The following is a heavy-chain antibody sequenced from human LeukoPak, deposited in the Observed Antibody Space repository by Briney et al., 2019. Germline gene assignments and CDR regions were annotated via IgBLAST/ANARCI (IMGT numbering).Heavy chain of an antibody. CDR2: ISAYNGNT. D-gene: IGHD6-13*01. J-gene: IGHJ1*01. V-gene: IGHV1-18*01. CDR1: GYTFTSYG. Sequence: AASVTVSCTASGYTFTSYGISWVRQAPGQGLEWMGWISAYNGNTNYAQKLQGRVTMTTDTSTSTAYMELRSLRSDDTAVYYCARAPSLRSSSWYAEYFQHWGQGTLVTVSS. CDR3: ARAPSLRSSSWYAEYFQH.